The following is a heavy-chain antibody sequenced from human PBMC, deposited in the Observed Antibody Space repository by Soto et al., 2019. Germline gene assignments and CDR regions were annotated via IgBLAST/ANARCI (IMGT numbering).Heavy chain of an antibody. CDR2: TIPVLDIT. D-gene: IGHD3-22*01. CDR3: GISRYDSNLHYHGTDV. Sequence: QVQLVQSGAEVKKPGSSLKVSCKASGGSFSSHTISWVRLAPGQGLEWMGRTIPVLDITNYAQNFQGRVTLTADKSTGTASMELSSLRSEDTAVYYCGISRYDSNLHYHGTDVWGQGTTVTVSS. CDR1: GGSFSSHT. J-gene: IGHJ6*02. V-gene: IGHV1-69*02.